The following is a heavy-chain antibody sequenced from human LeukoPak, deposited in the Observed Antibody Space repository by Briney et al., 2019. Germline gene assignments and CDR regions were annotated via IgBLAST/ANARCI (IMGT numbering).Heavy chain of an antibody. J-gene: IGHJ5*02. CDR2: ISGSGGST. CDR3: AKNPDYDILTGCLTVRWFDP. Sequence: GGSLRLSCAASGFTFSSYAMSWVRQAPGKGLEWVSAISGSGGSTYYADSVKGRFTISRDNSKNTLYLQMNSLRAEDTAVYYCAKNPDYDILTGCLTVRWFDPWGQGTLVTVSS. D-gene: IGHD3-9*01. V-gene: IGHV3-23*01. CDR1: GFTFSSYA.